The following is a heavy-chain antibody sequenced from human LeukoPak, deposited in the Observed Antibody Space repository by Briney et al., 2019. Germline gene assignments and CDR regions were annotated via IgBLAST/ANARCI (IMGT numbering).Heavy chain of an antibody. D-gene: IGHD4-17*01. Sequence: PGGSLRLSCAASGFTFDDYAMHWVRQAPGKGLEWVSGTSWNSGSIGYADSVKGRFTISRDNAKNSLYLQMNSLRAEDTALYYCAKGYDYGDYELDYWGQGTLVTVSS. V-gene: IGHV3-9*01. J-gene: IGHJ4*02. CDR1: GFTFDDYA. CDR3: AKGYDYGDYELDY. CDR2: TSWNSGSI.